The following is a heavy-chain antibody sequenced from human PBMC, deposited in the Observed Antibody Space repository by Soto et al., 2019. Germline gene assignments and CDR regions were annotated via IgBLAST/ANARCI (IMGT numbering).Heavy chain of an antibody. CDR3: ARRPIVVVPAAYYYYGMDV. V-gene: IGHV5-10-1*01. Sequence: PGESLKISCKGSGYSFTSYWISWVRQMPGKGLEWMGRIDPSDSYTNYSPSFQGHVTIPADKSISTAYLQWSSLKASDTAMYYCARRPIVVVPAAYYYYGMDVWGQGTTVTVSS. CDR2: IDPSDSYT. CDR1: GYSFTSYW. J-gene: IGHJ6*02. D-gene: IGHD2-2*01.